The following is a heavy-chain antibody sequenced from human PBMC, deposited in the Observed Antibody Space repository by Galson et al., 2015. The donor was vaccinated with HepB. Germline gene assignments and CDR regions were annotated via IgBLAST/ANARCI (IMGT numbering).Heavy chain of an antibody. V-gene: IGHV4-59*01. Sequence: LSLTCSVSGGSISGYYWTWIRQPPGKGLEWIGYIHYSGSTNYKPSLQSRVTISVDTSKNQFSLKLSSVTAADTAVYYCARAGWVSAAAYYWYFDLWGRGTLVTVSS. CDR1: GGSISGYY. D-gene: IGHD6-13*01. J-gene: IGHJ2*01. CDR2: IHYSGST. CDR3: ARAGWVSAAAYYWYFDL.